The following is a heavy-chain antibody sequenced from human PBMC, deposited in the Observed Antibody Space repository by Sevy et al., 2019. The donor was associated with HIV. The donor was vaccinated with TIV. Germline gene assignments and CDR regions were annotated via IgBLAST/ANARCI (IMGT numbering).Heavy chain of an antibody. CDR2: IKQDGSEK. D-gene: IGHD6-6*01. V-gene: IGHV3-7*01. CDR3: ARDYGSYSSSSGYDY. Sequence: GGSLRLSCAASGFTFSSYWMSWVRQAPGKGLEWVANIKQDGSEKYYVDFVKGRFTISRDNAKNSLYLQMNSLRAEDTAVYYCARDYGSYSSSSGYDYWGQGTLVTVSS. J-gene: IGHJ4*02. CDR1: GFTFSSYW.